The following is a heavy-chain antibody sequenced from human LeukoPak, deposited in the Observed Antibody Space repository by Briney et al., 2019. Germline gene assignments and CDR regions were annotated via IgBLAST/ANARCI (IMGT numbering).Heavy chain of an antibody. D-gene: IGHD4-17*01. J-gene: IGHJ4*02. CDR3: ARDSGGDYAFDY. Sequence: GGSLRLSCAASGFTFSSYAMSWVRQAPGKGLEWVSAISGSGGSTYYADSVKGRFTISRDNSKNTLYLQMNSLRAEDTAVYYCARDSGGDYAFDYWGQGTLVTVSS. CDR2: ISGSGGST. CDR1: GFTFSSYA. V-gene: IGHV3-23*01.